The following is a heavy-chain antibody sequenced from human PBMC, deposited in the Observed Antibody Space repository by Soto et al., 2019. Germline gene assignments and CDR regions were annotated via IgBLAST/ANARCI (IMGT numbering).Heavy chain of an antibody. Sequence: GGSLRLSCTASGFTVSSNYMSWVRQPPGKGLEWVSVIYSGGSTYYADSVKGRFTISRDNSKNTLYLQMNSLRAEDTAVYYCASASSARRTFAFDIWGQGTMVTVSS. D-gene: IGHD2-15*01. CDR2: IYSGGST. V-gene: IGHV3-66*01. CDR1: GFTVSSNY. J-gene: IGHJ3*02. CDR3: ASASSARRTFAFDI.